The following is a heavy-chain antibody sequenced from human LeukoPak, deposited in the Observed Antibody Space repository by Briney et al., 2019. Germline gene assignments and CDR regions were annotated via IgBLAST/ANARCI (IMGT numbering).Heavy chain of an antibody. CDR2: IYTSGST. CDR1: GGSISSYY. J-gene: IGHJ4*02. Sequence: SETLSLSCTVSGGSISSYYWSWVRQPAGKGLEWIGRIYTSGSTNYNPSLKSRVTMSVDTSKNQFSLKLSSVTAADTAVYYCAREYDFWSGYYTDWGQGTLVTVSS. V-gene: IGHV4-4*07. D-gene: IGHD3-3*01. CDR3: AREYDFWSGYYTD.